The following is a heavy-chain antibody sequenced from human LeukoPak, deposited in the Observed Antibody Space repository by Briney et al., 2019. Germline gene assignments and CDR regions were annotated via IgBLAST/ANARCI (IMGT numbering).Heavy chain of an antibody. CDR1: GGSISSSSYY. CDR2: IYYSGST. J-gene: IGHJ4*02. D-gene: IGHD3-9*01. V-gene: IGHV4-39*07. CDR3: ARELRYFDWLSFDY. Sequence: SETLSLTCTVSGGSISSSSYYWGWIRQPPGKVLEWIGSIYYSGSTYYNPSLKSRVTISVDTSKNQFSLKLSSVTAADTAVYYCARELRYFDWLSFDYWGQGTLVTVSS.